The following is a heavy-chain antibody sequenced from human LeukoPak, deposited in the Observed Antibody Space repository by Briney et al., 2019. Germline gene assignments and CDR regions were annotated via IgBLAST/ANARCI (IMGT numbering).Heavy chain of an antibody. CDR1: GGSISSSSYY. Sequence: SETLSLTXTVSGGSISSSSYYWGWIRQPPGKGLEWIGCIYYSGSTYYNPSLKSRVTISVDTSKNQFSLKLSSVTAADTAVYYCASTTAYGWLSHRNAFDIWGQGTMVTVSS. J-gene: IGHJ3*02. CDR3: ASTTAYGWLSHRNAFDI. V-gene: IGHV4-39*01. CDR2: IYYSGST. D-gene: IGHD2-8*02.